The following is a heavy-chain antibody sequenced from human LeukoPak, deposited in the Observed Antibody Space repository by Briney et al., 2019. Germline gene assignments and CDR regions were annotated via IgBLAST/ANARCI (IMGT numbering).Heavy chain of an antibody. Sequence: ASVKVSCKASGYTFTSYGISWVRQDPGQGLEWMGWISAYNGNTNYAQKLQGRVTMTTDTSTSTAYMELRSLRSDDTAVYYCARDASVYGDYDYWGRGTLVTVSS. D-gene: IGHD4-17*01. CDR1: GYTFTSYG. J-gene: IGHJ4*02. V-gene: IGHV1-18*01. CDR3: ARDASVYGDYDY. CDR2: ISAYNGNT.